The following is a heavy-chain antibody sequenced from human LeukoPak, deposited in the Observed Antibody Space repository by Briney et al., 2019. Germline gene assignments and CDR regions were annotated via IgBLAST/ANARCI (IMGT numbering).Heavy chain of an antibody. Sequence: SETLSLTCTVSGGSISSSSYYWGWIRQPPGKGLEWLGSIYYSGSTYYNPSLKSRVTISVDTSKNQFSLKLSSVTAADTAVYYCARRAEYCSSTSCEGVDYWGQGTLVTVSS. CDR1: GGSISSSSYY. CDR2: IYYSGST. V-gene: IGHV4-39*01. J-gene: IGHJ4*02. CDR3: ARRAEYCSSTSCEGVDY. D-gene: IGHD2-2*01.